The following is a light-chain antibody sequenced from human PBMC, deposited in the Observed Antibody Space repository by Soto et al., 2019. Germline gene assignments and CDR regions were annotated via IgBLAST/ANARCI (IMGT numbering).Light chain of an antibody. V-gene: IGKV3-15*01. Sequence: EIVMTQSPATLSVSPGERATLSCRASQSVSSNLAWYQQKPGQAPRLLIYGASTRATGIPARFSGSGSGTEFTLTISSLQPEDLAVYYCQQYNNWPPWTFGQVTKVEIK. CDR3: QQYNNWPPWT. J-gene: IGKJ1*01. CDR2: GAS. CDR1: QSVSSN.